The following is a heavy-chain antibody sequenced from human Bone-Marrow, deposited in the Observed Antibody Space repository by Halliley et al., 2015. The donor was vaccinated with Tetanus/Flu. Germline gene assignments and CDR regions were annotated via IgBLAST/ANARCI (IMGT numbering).Heavy chain of an antibody. CDR3: ARAADYGGNSYWYFDL. D-gene: IGHD4-17*01. Sequence: GSTTYTPSLKSRVTISVDTSKNPFSLKLSSVTAADTAVYYCARAADYGGNSYWYFDLWGRGTLVTVSS. J-gene: IGHJ2*01. V-gene: IGHV4-59*01. CDR2: GST.